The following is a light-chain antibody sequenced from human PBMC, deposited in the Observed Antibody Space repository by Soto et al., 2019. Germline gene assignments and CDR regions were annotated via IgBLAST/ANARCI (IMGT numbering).Light chain of an antibody. CDR1: SNDIGGHNH. J-gene: IGLJ3*02. CDR2: EVT. Sequence: QSVLTQPASVSGSPGQSITISCTGTSNDIGGHNHVSWYQQRPGNSPKLIIYEVTERPSGVSNRFSASKSGTTASLTISGLQAEDEADYYCCSYAGIITWVCGGGTKVTVL. CDR3: CSYAGIITWV. V-gene: IGLV2-23*02.